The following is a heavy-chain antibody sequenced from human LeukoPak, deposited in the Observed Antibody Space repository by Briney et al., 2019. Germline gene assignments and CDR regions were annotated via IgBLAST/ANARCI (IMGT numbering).Heavy chain of an antibody. CDR1: GGSISSSSYY. V-gene: IGHV4-39*07. J-gene: IGHJ4*02. Sequence: SETLSLTCTVSGGSISSSSYYWGWIRQPPGKGLEWIGSIYYSGSTYYNPSLKSRVTISVDTSKNQFSLKLSSVTAADTAVYYCARGGGYSYGYPFVYWGQGTLVTVSS. CDR2: IYYSGST. CDR3: ARGGGYSYGYPFVY. D-gene: IGHD5-18*01.